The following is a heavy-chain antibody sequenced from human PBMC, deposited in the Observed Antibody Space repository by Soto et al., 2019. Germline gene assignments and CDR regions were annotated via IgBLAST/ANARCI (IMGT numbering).Heavy chain of an antibody. Sequence: EVQLVESGGGLVQPGGSLRLSCTASGFTFNGWMHWVRQAPGKGLVWVSRIKNDGTSTTYADSVKGRFTISRDNAKNTLYLQMNSLRAEDTAVYYCAKSDWFDLWGRGTLVTVSS. D-gene: IGHD3-9*01. CDR2: IKNDGTST. V-gene: IGHV3-74*01. CDR3: AKSDWFDL. CDR1: GFTFNGW. J-gene: IGHJ2*01.